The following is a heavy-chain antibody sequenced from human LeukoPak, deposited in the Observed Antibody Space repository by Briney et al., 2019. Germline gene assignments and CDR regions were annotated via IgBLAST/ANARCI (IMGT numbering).Heavy chain of an antibody. J-gene: IGHJ4*02. V-gene: IGHV1-69*04. CDR3: AGTPRTYYYDSSGYLGEI. Sequence: ASVKVSCKASGYTFTSYDINWVRQAPGQGLEWMGRIIPILGIANYAQKFQGRVTITADKSTSTAYMELSSLRSEDTAVYYCAGTPRTYYYDSSGYLGEIWGQGTLVTVSS. CDR1: GYTFTSYD. CDR2: IIPILGIA. D-gene: IGHD3-22*01.